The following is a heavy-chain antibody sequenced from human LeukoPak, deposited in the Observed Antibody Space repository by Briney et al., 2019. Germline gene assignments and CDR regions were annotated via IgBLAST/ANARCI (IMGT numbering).Heavy chain of an antibody. V-gene: IGHV1-69*04. Sequence: RASVSVSCTASGGTFSSYAISWVRQAPGQGLEWMGRIIPILGIANYAQTFQGRVTITADKSTSTAYMELSSLRSEDTAVYYCARDVRWLHPYNWFDPWGQGTLVTVSS. CDR2: IIPILGIA. CDR1: GGTFSSYA. CDR3: ARDVRWLHPYNWFDP. J-gene: IGHJ5*02. D-gene: IGHD5-12*01.